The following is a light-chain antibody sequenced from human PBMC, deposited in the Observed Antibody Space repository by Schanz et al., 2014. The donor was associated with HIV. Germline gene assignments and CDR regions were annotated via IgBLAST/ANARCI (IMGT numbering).Light chain of an antibody. V-gene: IGKV3-20*01. CDR3: QQYGSSLPIT. Sequence: EIVLTQSPATLSLSPGERATLSCRASQSVSSYLAWYQQKPGQAPRLLIYGASSRATGIPDRFRGSGSGTDFTLTISRLEPEDFAVYYCQQYGSSLPITFGQGTRLEIK. CDR1: QSVSSY. CDR2: GAS. J-gene: IGKJ5*01.